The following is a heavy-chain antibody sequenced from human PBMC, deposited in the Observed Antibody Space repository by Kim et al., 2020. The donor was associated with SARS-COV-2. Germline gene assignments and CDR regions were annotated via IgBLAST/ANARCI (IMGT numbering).Heavy chain of an antibody. J-gene: IGHJ5*02. Sequence: GGSLRLSCAASGFTFDDYAMHWVRQAPGKGLEWVSGISWNSGSIGYADSVKGRFTISRDNAKNSLYLQMNSLRAEDTALYYCAKDMQRDGGKNNWFDPWGQGTLVTVSS. CDR1: GFTFDDYA. D-gene: IGHD2-15*01. CDR2: ISWNSGSI. V-gene: IGHV3-9*01. CDR3: AKDMQRDGGKNNWFDP.